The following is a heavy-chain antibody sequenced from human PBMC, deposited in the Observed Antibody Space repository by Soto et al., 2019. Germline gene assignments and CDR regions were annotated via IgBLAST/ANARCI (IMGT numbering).Heavy chain of an antibody. J-gene: IGHJ6*02. CDR3: GRSWSGSTSGRVDV. Sequence: GGSLRLSCVASGFNFDDHVMHWVRQVPGKGLEWVGHINWDGYSIGYGGSVRGRFTISRDNAKNTLYLQMNSLRREDTALYYCGRSWSGSTSGRVDVWGQGTTVTVSS. V-gene: IGHV3-9*01. CDR1: GFNFDDHV. CDR2: INWDGYSI. D-gene: IGHD3-3*01.